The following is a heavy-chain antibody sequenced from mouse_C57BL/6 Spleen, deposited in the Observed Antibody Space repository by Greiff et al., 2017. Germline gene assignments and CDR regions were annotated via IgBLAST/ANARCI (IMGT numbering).Heavy chain of an antibody. J-gene: IGHJ1*03. CDR1: GFTFSSYG. Sequence: EVQLQESGGDLVKPGGSLKLSCAASGFTFSSYGMSWVRQTPDKRLEWVATISSGGSYTYYPDSVKGRFTISRDNAKNTLYLQMSSLKSEDTAMYYCARREVKGYFDVWGTGTTVTVSS. D-gene: IGHD1-3*01. CDR3: ARREVKGYFDV. CDR2: ISSGGSYT. V-gene: IGHV5-6*01.